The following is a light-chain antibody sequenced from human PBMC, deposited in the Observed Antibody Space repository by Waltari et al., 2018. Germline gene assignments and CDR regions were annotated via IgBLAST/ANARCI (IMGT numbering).Light chain of an antibody. CDR3: AAWDDKLGGRWE. V-gene: IGLV1-47*01. J-gene: IGLJ2*01. CDR2: RND. Sequence: QSVLTQPPSASGTPGQRVTISCSGSSSNIGSNVVNWYQQVPGTTPKPLIYRNDQRPSGVPGRCSGSKSCTSASLAISGLRSEDEADYYCAAWDDKLGGRWEFGGGTKLTVL. CDR1: SSNIGSNV.